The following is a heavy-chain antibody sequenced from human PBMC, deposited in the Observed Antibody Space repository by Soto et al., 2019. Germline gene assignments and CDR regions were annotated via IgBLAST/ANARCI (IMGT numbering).Heavy chain of an antibody. CDR1: CGSFSGYY. V-gene: IGHV4-34*01. D-gene: IGHD6-6*01. Sequence: SETLSLRWAVFCGSFSGYYWSWIRQPPGKGLEWIGEINHSGSTNYNPSLKSRVTISVDTSKNQFSLKLSSVTAADTAVYYCVRVIAARPRDYYGMDVWGQGTTVTGSS. J-gene: IGHJ6*02. CDR3: VRVIAARPRDYYGMDV. CDR2: INHSGST.